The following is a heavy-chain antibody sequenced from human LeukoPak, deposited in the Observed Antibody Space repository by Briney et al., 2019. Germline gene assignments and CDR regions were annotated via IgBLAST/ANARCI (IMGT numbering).Heavy chain of an antibody. D-gene: IGHD3-10*01. CDR2: ISSSSSTI. CDR1: GFMFSSNW. Sequence: PGGSLRLSCAASGFMFSSNWMSWVRQAPGKGLEWVSYISSSSSTIYYADSVKGRFTISRDNAKNSLYLQMNSLRDEDTAVYYCARGYYGSGSYSLDYWGQGTLVTVSS. V-gene: IGHV3-48*02. J-gene: IGHJ4*02. CDR3: ARGYYGSGSYSLDY.